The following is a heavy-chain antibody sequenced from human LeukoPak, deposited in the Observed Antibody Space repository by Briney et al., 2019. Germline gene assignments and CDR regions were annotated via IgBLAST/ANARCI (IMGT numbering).Heavy chain of an antibody. V-gene: IGHV1-2*02. J-gene: IGHJ5*02. CDR2: INPNSGGT. CDR1: GYTFTGYY. Sequence: ASVKVSCKASGYTFTGYYMHWVRQAPGQGLEWMGWINPNSGGTNYAQKFQGRVTMTRDTSISTAYMELSRLRSDDTAVYYCARDQERYYYGSGIPQGWFDPWGQGTLVTDSS. D-gene: IGHD3-10*01. CDR3: ARDQERYYYGSGIPQGWFDP.